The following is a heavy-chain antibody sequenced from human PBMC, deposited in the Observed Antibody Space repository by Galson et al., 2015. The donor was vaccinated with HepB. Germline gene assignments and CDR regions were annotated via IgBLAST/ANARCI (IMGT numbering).Heavy chain of an antibody. V-gene: IGHV3-11*06. CDR1: GFTFSDYY. CDR3: ARNVHYGMDV. CDR2: MSTTSTYT. Sequence: SLRLSCAASGFTFSDYYMSWVRQAPGKGLEWVSYMSTTSTYTNYADSVKGRFTISRDNAKNSLYLQMSSLRVEDTALYYCARNVHYGMDVWGQGTTVTVSS. J-gene: IGHJ6*02.